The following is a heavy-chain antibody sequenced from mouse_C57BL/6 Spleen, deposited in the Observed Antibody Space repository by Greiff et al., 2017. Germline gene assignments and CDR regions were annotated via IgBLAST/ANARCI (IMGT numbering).Heavy chain of an antibody. Sequence: QVQLKQSGAELVRPGTSVKMSCKASGYTFTNYWIGWAKQRPGHGLEWIGDIYPGGGYTNYNEKFKGKATLTADKSSSTAYMQFSSLTSEDSAIYYCARSYGSSYGYAMDYWGQGTSVTVSS. CDR1: GYTFTNYW. V-gene: IGHV1-63*01. D-gene: IGHD1-1*01. CDR2: IYPGGGYT. CDR3: ARSYGSSYGYAMDY. J-gene: IGHJ4*01.